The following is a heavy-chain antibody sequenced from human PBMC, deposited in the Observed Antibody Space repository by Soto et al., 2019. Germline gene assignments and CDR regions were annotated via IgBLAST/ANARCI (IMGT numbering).Heavy chain of an antibody. V-gene: IGHV1-18*04. CDR1: GYTFTTYG. CDR2: ISAYNGNT. D-gene: IGHD3-10*01. CDR3: ARDRYYYGSGSYYISWFDP. J-gene: IGHJ5*02. Sequence: ASVKVSCKTSGYTFTTYGVSWVRQAPGQGLEWMGWISAYNGNTNYAQKLQGRVTMTTDTPTSTAYMELRGLRSDDTAVYYCARDRYYYGSGSYYISWFDPWGQGTLVTVSS.